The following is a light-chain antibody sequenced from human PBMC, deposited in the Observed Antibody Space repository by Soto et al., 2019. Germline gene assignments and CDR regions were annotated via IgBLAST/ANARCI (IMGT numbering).Light chain of an antibody. J-gene: IGLJ1*01. V-gene: IGLV2-14*03. CDR1: SSDVGGYNY. Sequence: QSVLTQPASVSGSPGQSIIISCTGTSSDVGGYNYVSWYQQHPGKAPKVVIYDVSDRPSGVSNRFSGSKSGNTASLTISGLQAEDEADYYCSSYTSSSTLLYVFGTGTKVTVL. CDR3: SSYTSSSTLLYV. CDR2: DVS.